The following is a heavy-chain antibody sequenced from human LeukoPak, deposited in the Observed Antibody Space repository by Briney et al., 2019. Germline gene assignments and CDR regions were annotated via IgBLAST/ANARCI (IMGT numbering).Heavy chain of an antibody. CDR1: GNYL. CDR2: INSDGSWT. D-gene: IGHD2/OR15-2a*01. Sequence: QTGGSLRLSCAASGNYLMHWVRQAPGKGLVWVSHINSDGSWTSYADSVKGRFTISKDNAKNTVYLQMNSLRAGDTAVYYCVSFYETYWGRGALVTVSS. CDR3: VSFYETY. V-gene: IGHV3-74*01. J-gene: IGHJ4*02.